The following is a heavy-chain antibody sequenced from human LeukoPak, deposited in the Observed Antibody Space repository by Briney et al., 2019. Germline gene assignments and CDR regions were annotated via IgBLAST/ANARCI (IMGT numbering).Heavy chain of an antibody. J-gene: IGHJ4*02. CDR3: AKDFDDYGDY. CDR2: IKQDGSEI. V-gene: IGHV3-7*01. CDR1: GFTFSNYW. Sequence: PGGSPRLSCEASGFTFSNYWMTWVRQAPGKGLEWVANIKQDGSEIFYVDSVKGRFTISRDNARNSLYLQMNSLRAEDTAVYYCAKDFDDYGDYWGQGTLVTVSS.